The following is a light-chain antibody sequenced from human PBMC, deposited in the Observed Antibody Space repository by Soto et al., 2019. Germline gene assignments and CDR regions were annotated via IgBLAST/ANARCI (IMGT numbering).Light chain of an antibody. V-gene: IGKV3-20*01. CDR1: QSVSNNY. CDR3: QQYGSSGT. Sequence: EILMTQSPGSLCLSPGERATLTCRASQSVSNNYLAWYQQKPGKAPRLLIYGASNRATGIPDRLSGSGSGTDFTLPIRRLEPEDFAVYYCQQYGSSGTFGQGTKVDIK. J-gene: IGKJ1*01. CDR2: GAS.